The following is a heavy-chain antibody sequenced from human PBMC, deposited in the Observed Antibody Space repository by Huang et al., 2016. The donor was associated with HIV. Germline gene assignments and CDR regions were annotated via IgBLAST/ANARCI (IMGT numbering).Heavy chain of an antibody. D-gene: IGHD3-22*01. CDR2: ISGTRSNL. V-gene: IGHV3-48*01. Sequence: EVQLVESGGALVQPGGSLKLSCVVSGFDFSKYSMNWVRQAPGKGVEWVSYISGTRSNLYYADAVKGRFTSSRDKAKNSVFLQMRSLRAEDTALYYCARTEMEYYYGSSGYYPDYWGQGTQVTVSS. CDR3: ARTEMEYYYGSSGYYPDY. CDR1: GFDFSKYS. J-gene: IGHJ4*02.